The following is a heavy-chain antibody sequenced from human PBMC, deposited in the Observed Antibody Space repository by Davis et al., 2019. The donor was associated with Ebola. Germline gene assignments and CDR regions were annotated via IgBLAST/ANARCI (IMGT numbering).Heavy chain of an antibody. J-gene: IGHJ5*02. CDR3: ARGGGGYSYGDNWFDP. V-gene: IGHV1-69*13. Sequence: AASVKVSCKASGGTFSSYAISWVRQAPGQGLEWMGGIIPIFGTANYAQKFQGRVTITADESTSTAYMELSSLRSEDTAVYYCARGGGGYSYGDNWFDPWGQGTLVTVSS. CDR2: IIPIFGTA. CDR1: GGTFSSYA. D-gene: IGHD5-18*01.